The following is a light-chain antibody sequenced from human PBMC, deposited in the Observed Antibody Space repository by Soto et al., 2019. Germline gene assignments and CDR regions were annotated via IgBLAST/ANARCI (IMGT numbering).Light chain of an antibody. CDR1: NSDVGGYNY. V-gene: IGLV2-14*01. CDR3: CSYTSIITMV. CDR2: EVS. Sequence: QSALTQPASVSGSPGQSITISCTGTNSDVGGYNYVSWYQQHPGKAPKLIIYEVSNRPSGVSDRFSGSKSGNTASLTISGLQAGDEADYYCCSYTSIITMVFGRGTKVTVL. J-gene: IGLJ2*01.